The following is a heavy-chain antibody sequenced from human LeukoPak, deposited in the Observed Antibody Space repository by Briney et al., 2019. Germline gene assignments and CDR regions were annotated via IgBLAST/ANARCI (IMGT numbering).Heavy chain of an antibody. J-gene: IGHJ4*02. D-gene: IGHD2-8*02. CDR3: AILVVAANAYYFDY. CDR1: GGSISSYY. Sequence: SETLSLTCTVSGGSISSYYWSWIRQPPGKGLEWIGYIYYSGSTNYNPSLKSRVAISVDTSKNQFSLKLSSVTAADTAVYYCAILVVAANAYYFDYWGQGTLVTVSS. CDR2: IYYSGST. V-gene: IGHV4-59*08.